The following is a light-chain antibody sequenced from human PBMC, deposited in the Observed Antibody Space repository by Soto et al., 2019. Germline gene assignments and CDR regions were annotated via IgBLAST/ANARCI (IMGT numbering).Light chain of an antibody. V-gene: IGKV3-20*01. J-gene: IGKJ4*01. CDR1: QSVSSSY. CDR2: GAS. Sequence: EMVLTQSPGTLSLSPGERATLSCRASQSVSSSYLAWYQQKPGQAPRLLIYGASSRATGIPDRFSGSGSGTDFTLTISRVEPEDFAVYYCHQYGSSPSLTFGGGTKVEIK. CDR3: HQYGSSPSLT.